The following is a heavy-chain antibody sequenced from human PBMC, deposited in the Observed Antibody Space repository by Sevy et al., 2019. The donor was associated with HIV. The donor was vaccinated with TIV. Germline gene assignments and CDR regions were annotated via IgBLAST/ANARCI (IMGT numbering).Heavy chain of an antibody. CDR2: IHDSGNS. Sequence: SETLSLTCSVSGGSFSNYYWSWIRQPPGKGLEWIAYIHDSGNSNYNPSLKSRVTISMDTSKNQFSLKVTSVTEADTALYYCARAPPVRSGDDSLNWFDPWGQGILVTVSS. D-gene: IGHD5-12*01. V-gene: IGHV4-59*01. CDR3: ARAPPVRSGDDSLNWFDP. J-gene: IGHJ5*02. CDR1: GGSFSNYY.